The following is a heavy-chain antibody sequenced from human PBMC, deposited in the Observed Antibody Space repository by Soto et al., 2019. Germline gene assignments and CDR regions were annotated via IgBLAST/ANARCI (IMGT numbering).Heavy chain of an antibody. CDR3: ARDHRRAAGTPFDY. V-gene: IGHV4-30-4*01. Sequence: SETLSLTCTVSGGSVSSGDHYWSWIRQPPRKGLESIAYMLYTPTTYYTPSLSNRVTISVDTSKNMFSLRLSAVTAADTAVYYCARDHRRAAGTPFDYWGQGTLVTVSS. D-gene: IGHD6-13*01. J-gene: IGHJ4*02. CDR1: GGSVSSGDHY. CDR2: MLYTPTT.